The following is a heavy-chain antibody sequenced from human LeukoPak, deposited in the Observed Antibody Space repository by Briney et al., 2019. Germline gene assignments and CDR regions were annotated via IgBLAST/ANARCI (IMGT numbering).Heavy chain of an antibody. J-gene: IGHJ4*02. D-gene: IGHD2-8*02. CDR3: YIDY. CDR2: ISASGTST. CDR1: GFTLSNYA. Sequence: GGSLRLSCAGSGFTLSNYAMRWVRQAPGQGLQWLSAISASGTSTYYADAVKGRFTISRDNSRNTLYCAKPPPASETGGSHPGYIDYWGQGTLVAVS. V-gene: IGHV3-23*01.